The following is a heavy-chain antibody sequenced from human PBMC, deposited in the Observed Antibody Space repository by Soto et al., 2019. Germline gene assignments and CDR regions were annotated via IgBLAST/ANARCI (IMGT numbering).Heavy chain of an antibody. CDR3: ARVLAARRLEDAFDI. Sequence: ASVKVSCKASGYTFTSYVISWVRQAPGQGLEWMGWISAYNGNTNYAQKPQGRVTMTTDTSTSTAYMELRSLRSDDTAVYYCARVLAARRLEDAFDIWRQGTMVTVSS. CDR1: GYTFTSYV. J-gene: IGHJ3*02. V-gene: IGHV1-18*01. CDR2: ISAYNGNT. D-gene: IGHD6-6*01.